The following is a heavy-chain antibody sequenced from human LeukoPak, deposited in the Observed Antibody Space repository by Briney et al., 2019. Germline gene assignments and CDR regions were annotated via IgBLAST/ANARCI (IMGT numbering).Heavy chain of an antibody. V-gene: IGHV3-33*01. CDR3: ARDRLYGSGSYYLDY. CDR1: GFTFSSYG. CDR2: IWYDGSNK. J-gene: IGHJ4*02. D-gene: IGHD3-10*01. Sequence: PGGSLRLSCAASGFTFSSYGMHWVRQAPGKGLEWVAAIWYDGSNKYYADSVKGRFTISRDNSKNTLYLQMNSLRAEDTAVYYCARDRLYGSGSYYLDYWGQGTLVTVSS.